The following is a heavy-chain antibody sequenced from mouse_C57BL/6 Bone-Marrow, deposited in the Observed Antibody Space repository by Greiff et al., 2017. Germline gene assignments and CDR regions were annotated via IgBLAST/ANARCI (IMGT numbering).Heavy chain of an antibody. CDR1: GYSITSDY. D-gene: IGHD2-4*01. Sequence: EVKLVESGPGLAKPSQTLSLTCSVTGYSITSDYWNWIRKFPGNKLEYMGYISYSGSTYYNPSLKSRISITRDTSKNQYYLQLNSVTTEDTATYYCTREKIYYDYYYAMDYWGQGTSVTVSS. J-gene: IGHJ4*01. CDR2: ISYSGST. V-gene: IGHV3-8*01. CDR3: TREKIYYDYYYAMDY.